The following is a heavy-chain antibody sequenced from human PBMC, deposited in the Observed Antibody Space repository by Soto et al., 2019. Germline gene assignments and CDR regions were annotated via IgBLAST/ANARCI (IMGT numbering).Heavy chain of an antibody. CDR3: ARVDCSGNTCYTRPGAFDV. CDR2: TYYRSKWYT. Sequence: SQTLSVTCAISGDSGSSNSAAWNWIRQSPSRGLERLGRTYYRSKWYTDYAVSVRSRITINPDTSKNQFSLQLNSVTPEDTAVYYCARVDCSGNTCYTRPGAFDVWGPGTTVTVSS. J-gene: IGHJ3*01. CDR1: GDSGSSNSAA. D-gene: IGHD2-15*01. V-gene: IGHV6-1*01.